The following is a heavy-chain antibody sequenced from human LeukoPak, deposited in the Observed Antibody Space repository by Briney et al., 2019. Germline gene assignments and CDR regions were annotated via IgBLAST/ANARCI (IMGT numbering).Heavy chain of an antibody. J-gene: IGHJ4*02. CDR3: TKAPNRYYFDY. Sequence: GGSLRLSCAHSGFSFRDSWMSWVRQASGKGLEWVAYINQEGREKYYVDSVKGRFTISRDNAKNSVYLQMDSLRAEDTAVYHCTKAPNRYYFDYWGLGTLVTVS. V-gene: IGHV3-7*05. CDR1: GFSFRDSW. CDR2: INQEGREK. D-gene: IGHD1-14*01.